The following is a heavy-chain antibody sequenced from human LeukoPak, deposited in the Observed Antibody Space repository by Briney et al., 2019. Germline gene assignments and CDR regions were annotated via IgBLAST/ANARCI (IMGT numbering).Heavy chain of an antibody. V-gene: IGHV3-74*01. CDR2: INSDGSST. CDR1: GFTFSRYW. CDR3: ARAPRYCSNGVCYFYYGMDV. J-gene: IGHJ6*02. Sequence: GGSLRLSCAASGFTFSRYWMHWVRQAPGKGLVWVSRINSDGSSTTYTDSVKGRFTISRDNAKNTLYLQMNILRAEDTAVYYCARAPRYCSNGVCYFYYGMDVWGQGTTVTVSS. D-gene: IGHD2-8*01.